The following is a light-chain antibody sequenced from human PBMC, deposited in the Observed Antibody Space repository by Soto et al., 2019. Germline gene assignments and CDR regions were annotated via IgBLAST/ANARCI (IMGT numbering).Light chain of an antibody. CDR3: QQSYSTLGLT. J-gene: IGKJ3*01. CDR1: QSISSY. V-gene: IGKV1-39*01. CDR2: AAS. Sequence: DIQMTQSSSSLSASVGDRVTITCRASQSISSYLNWYQQKPGKAPKLLIYAASSLQSGVPSRFSGSGSGTDFTLTISSLQPEDFATYYCQQSYSTLGLTFGPGTKVDSK.